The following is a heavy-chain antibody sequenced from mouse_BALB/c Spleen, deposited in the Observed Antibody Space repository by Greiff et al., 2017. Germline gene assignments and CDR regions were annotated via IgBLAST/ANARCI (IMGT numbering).Heavy chain of an antibody. V-gene: IGHV2-5-1*01. J-gene: IGHJ2*01. CDR1: GFSLTSYG. Sequence: QVQLKESGPSLVQPSQSLSITCTVSGFSLTSYGVHWVRQSPGKGLEWLGVIWRGGSTDYNAAFMSRLSITKDNSKSQVFFKMNSLQADDTAIYYCAKNGGTTMTDYFDYWGQGTTLTVSS. CDR2: IWRGGST. CDR3: AKNGGTTMTDYFDY. D-gene: IGHD2-4*01.